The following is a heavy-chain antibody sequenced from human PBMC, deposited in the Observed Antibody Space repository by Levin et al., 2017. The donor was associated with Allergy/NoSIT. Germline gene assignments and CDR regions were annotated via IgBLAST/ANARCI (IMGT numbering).Heavy chain of an antibody. J-gene: IGHJ4*02. CDR2: INHSGST. V-gene: IGHV4-34*01. CDR1: GGSFSGYY. Sequence: PSETLSLTCAVYGGSFSGYYWSWIRQPPGKGLEWIGEINHSGSTNYNPSLKSRVTISVDTSKNQFSLKLSSVTAADTAVYYCARVRQNRRRGVRGVTDYWGQGTLVTVSS. CDR3: ARVRQNRRRGVRGVTDY. D-gene: IGHD3-10*01.